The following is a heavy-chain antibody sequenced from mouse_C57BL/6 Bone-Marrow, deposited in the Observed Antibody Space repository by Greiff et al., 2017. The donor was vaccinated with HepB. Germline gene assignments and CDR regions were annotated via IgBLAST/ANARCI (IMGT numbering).Heavy chain of an antibody. V-gene: IGHV1-26*01. D-gene: IGHD1-1*01. CDR3: ERYYYYVSSYAWFAY. J-gene: IGHJ3*01. CDR2: INPNNGGT. Sequence: EVQLQQSGPELVKPGASVKISCKASGYTFTDYYMNWVQQSHGKSLEWIGDINPNNGGTSYNQKFKGQATLTVDNSSSTAYMELRSLTSDDSAVYYCERYYYYVSSYAWFAYWGQGTLVTVSA. CDR1: GYTFTDYY.